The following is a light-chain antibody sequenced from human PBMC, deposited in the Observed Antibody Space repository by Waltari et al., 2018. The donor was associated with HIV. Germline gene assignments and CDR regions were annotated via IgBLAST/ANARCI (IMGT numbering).Light chain of an antibody. Sequence: SSELTLPPPVSESPGPTASINCPEYKLGDDYACWSPQKPGHSPVLVIYHDSQRRLGSPDRGSGSNSWNTATLTISGTQDMADAYYECQAWDSSTVVFGGGTKLTVL. J-gene: IGLJ2*01. V-gene: IGLV3-1*01. CDR1: KLGDDY. CDR2: HDS. CDR3: QAWDSSTVV.